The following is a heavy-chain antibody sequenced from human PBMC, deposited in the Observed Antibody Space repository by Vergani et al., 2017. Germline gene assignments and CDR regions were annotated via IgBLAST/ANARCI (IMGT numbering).Heavy chain of an antibody. D-gene: IGHD6-25*01. CDR2: IYYRGST. Sequence: QVQLQESGPGLVKPSETLSLTCTVSGGSISSYYWSWIRQPPGKGLEWIGYIYYRGSTNYNPSLKSRVTISVDTSKNQFSLKLSSVTAADTAVYYFARDRGRGPPGPGFDYWGQGTLVTVSS. CDR1: GGSISSYY. J-gene: IGHJ4*02. V-gene: IGHV4-59*01. CDR3: ARDRGRGPPGPGFDY.